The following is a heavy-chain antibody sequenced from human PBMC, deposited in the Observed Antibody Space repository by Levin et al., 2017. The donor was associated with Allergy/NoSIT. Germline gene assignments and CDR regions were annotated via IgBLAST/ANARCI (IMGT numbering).Heavy chain of an antibody. J-gene: IGHJ4*02. CDR1: GFTVSSNY. CDR3: ARMYSSSWYYFDY. Sequence: LSLTCAASGFTVSSNYMSWVRQAPGKGLEWVSVIYSGGSTYYADSVKGRFTISRDNSKNTLYLQMNSLRAEDTAVYYCARMYSSSWYYFDYWGQGTLVTVSS. CDR2: IYSGGST. D-gene: IGHD6-13*01. V-gene: IGHV3-53*01.